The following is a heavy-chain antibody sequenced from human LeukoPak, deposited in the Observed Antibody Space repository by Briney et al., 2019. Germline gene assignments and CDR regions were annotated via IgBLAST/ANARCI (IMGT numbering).Heavy chain of an antibody. Sequence: SETLSLTCIVSGGSISSTSYYWGWIRQPPGKGLEWIGSTYYSRSTYYNPSLKSRVPISLDTSKNQFSLKLSSVTAADTAVYYCAREITWHMDVWGKGTTVTVSS. D-gene: IGHD1-14*01. J-gene: IGHJ6*03. CDR3: AREITWHMDV. V-gene: IGHV4-39*07. CDR2: TYYSRST. CDR1: GGSISSTSYY.